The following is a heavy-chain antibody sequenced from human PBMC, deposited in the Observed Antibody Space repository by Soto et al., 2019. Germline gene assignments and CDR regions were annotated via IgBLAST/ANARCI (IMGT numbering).Heavy chain of an antibody. J-gene: IGHJ3*02. CDR3: ARVRLFGAFDI. CDR2: MNPNSGST. V-gene: IGHV1-8*01. CDR1: GYTFTSYD. Sequence: ASVKVSCKASGYTFTSYDINWVRQATGQGLEWMGWMNPNSGSTGSVQKFQDRVTMTRNTSISTAYMELSSLRSEDTAVYYCARVRLFGAFDIWGQGTMVTVSS. D-gene: IGHD3-3*01.